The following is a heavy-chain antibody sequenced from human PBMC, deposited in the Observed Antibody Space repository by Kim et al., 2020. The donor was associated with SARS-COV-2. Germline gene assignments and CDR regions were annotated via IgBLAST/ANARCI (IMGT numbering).Heavy chain of an antibody. CDR1: GFTFSSYS. CDR3: ATGHYGSGSNWFDP. D-gene: IGHD3-10*01. Sequence: GGSLRLSCAASGFTFSSYSMNWVRQAPGKGLEWVSSISSSSSYIYYADSVKGRFTISRDNAKNSLYLQMNSLRAEDTAVYYCATGHYGSGSNWFDPWGQGTLVTVSS. CDR2: ISSSSSYI. J-gene: IGHJ5*02. V-gene: IGHV3-21*01.